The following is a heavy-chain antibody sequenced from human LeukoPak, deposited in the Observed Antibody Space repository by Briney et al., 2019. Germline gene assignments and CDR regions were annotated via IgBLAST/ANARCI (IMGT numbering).Heavy chain of an antibody. CDR3: SRGGIWTRIYYYMDV. Sequence: GGSLRLSCAASGFTFSDYYMSWIRQAPGKGLEWVSYISSSGSTIYYADSVKGRFTISRDNAKNSLYLQMNSLRAEDTAVYYCSRGGIWTRIYYYMDVWGKGTTVTVSS. CDR2: ISSSGSTI. J-gene: IGHJ6*03. V-gene: IGHV3-11*04. CDR1: GFTFSDYY. D-gene: IGHD1-1*01.